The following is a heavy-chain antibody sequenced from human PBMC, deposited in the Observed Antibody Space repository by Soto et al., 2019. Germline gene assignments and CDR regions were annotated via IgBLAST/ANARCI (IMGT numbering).Heavy chain of an antibody. J-gene: IGHJ5*02. CDR2: ISYDGSNK. CDR3: AKVRAMIWTPFDP. V-gene: IGHV3-30*18. CDR1: GFTFSSYC. Sequence: QVQLVESGGGVVQPGRSLRLSCAASGFTFSSYCRHWVRQAPGKGLEWVAVISYDGSNKHYADSVTGRFTISRDNSKNPLYLQMNILRAEDTAVYYCAKVRAMIWTPFDPRGQGTLVTVSS. D-gene: IGHD3-22*01.